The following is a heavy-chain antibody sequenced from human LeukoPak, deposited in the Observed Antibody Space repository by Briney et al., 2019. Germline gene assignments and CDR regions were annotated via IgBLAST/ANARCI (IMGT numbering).Heavy chain of an antibody. CDR2: INHSGST. CDR1: GASMSGNSYY. Sequence: SETLSLTCSVSGASMSGNSYYWAWIRQSPGKGLEWIGEINHSGSTNYNPSLKSRVTISVDTSKKQFSLKMSSVTAADTAVYYCARVAPPNPYWGQGTLVTVSS. V-gene: IGHV4-34*01. CDR3: ARVAPPNPY. J-gene: IGHJ4*02.